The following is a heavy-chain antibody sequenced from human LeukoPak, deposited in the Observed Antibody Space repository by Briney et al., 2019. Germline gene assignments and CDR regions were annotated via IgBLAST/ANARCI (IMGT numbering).Heavy chain of an antibody. CDR1: GYTFTSYS. V-gene: IGHV7-4-1*02. CDR2: INTNTGNP. CDR3: ARAFQSLGGLSLPDY. D-gene: IGHD3-16*02. J-gene: IGHJ4*02. Sequence: GASVKVSCKASGYTFTSYSMNWVRQAPGQGLEWMGWINTNTGNPTYAQGFTGRFVFSVDTSVSTTYLQISSLKAEDTAVYYCARAFQSLGGLSLPDYWGQGTLVTVSS.